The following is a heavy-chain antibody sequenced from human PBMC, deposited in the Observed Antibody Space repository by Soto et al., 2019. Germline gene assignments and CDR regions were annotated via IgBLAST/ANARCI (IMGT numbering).Heavy chain of an antibody. CDR1: GGSISSCDYY. CDR3: ATEPRGYSGYVWNFDY. Sequence: SETLSLTCTVSGGSISSCDYYWSWIRQPPGKGLEWIGYIYYSGSTYYNPSLKSRVTISVDTSKNQFSLKLSSVTAADTAVYYCATEPRGYSGYVWNFDYWGQGTLVTVSS. V-gene: IGHV4-30-4*01. D-gene: IGHD5-12*01. CDR2: IYYSGST. J-gene: IGHJ4*02.